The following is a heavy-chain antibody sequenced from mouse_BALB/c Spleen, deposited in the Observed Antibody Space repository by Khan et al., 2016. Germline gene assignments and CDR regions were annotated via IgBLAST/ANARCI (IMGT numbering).Heavy chain of an antibody. CDR1: GYTFTDYA. V-gene: IGHV1S137*01. D-gene: IGHD2-1*01. CDR3: AREGLNYDYAMDY. Sequence: QVQLKQSGAELVRPGVSVKISCKGSGYTFTDYAMHWVKQSHAKSLEWIGVISTYYGDTAYNQKIKDKATMTVDKSSSTAYMELARLTSEDSAIYYCAREGLNYDYAMDYWGQGTSVTVSS. CDR2: ISTYYGDT. J-gene: IGHJ4*01.